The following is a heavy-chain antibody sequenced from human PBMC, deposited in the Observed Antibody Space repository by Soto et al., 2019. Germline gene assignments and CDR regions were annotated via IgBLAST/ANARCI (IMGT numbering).Heavy chain of an antibody. CDR3: AAALLPAARFYGMDV. CDR2: IYYSGST. J-gene: IGHJ6*02. Sequence: PSETLSLTCTVSGGSISSGGYYWSWIRQHPGKGLEWIGYIYYSGSTYYNPSLKSRVTISVDTSKNQFSLKLMSVTAADTAVYYCAAALLPAARFYGMDVWGQGTTVTVSS. V-gene: IGHV4-30-4*08. D-gene: IGHD2-2*01. CDR1: GGSISSGGYY.